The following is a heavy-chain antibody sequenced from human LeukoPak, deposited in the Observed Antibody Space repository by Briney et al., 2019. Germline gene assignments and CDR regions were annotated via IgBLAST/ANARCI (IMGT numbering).Heavy chain of an antibody. V-gene: IGHV3-53*01. J-gene: IGHJ4*02. Sequence: GGSQRLSCAASGFTFRDYAMSWVRQAPGKGLEWVSVIYSGGSTYHAGSVKGRFTISRDISKNTLYLQMNTLRAEDTAVYYCARGRAGNYFDYWGQGTLVTVSS. CDR3: ARGRAGNYFDY. CDR1: GFTFRDYA. CDR2: IYSGGST.